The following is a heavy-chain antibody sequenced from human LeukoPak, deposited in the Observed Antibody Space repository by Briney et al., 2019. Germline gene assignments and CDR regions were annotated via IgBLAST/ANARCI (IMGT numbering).Heavy chain of an antibody. J-gene: IGHJ6*03. CDR1: GYTFSSYY. V-gene: IGHV1-46*01. D-gene: IGHD3-10*01. Sequence: ASVKVSCKASGYTFSSYYVHWVRQAPGQGLEWMGMIIPSDGFTSYAQKFQGRVTMTRDMSTSTVYMELSSLRSDDTAVYYCASHAQESITMVRGEDYYYMDVWGKGTMVTISS. CDR2: IIPSDGFT. CDR3: ASHAQESITMVRGEDYYYMDV.